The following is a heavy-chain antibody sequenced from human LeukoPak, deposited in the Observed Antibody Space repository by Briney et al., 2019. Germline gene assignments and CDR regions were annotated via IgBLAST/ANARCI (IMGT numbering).Heavy chain of an antibody. V-gene: IGHV3-7*02. CDR3: AVGKRALYGSNWFDP. Sequence: AGGSLRLSCAASGFTFSNYWMSCVRQAPGKGLEWVANIKQDGSDEYYVDSVKGRFTISRDNAKNSLYLQMNSLRAEDTAVYYCAVGKRALYGSNWFDPWGQGILVTVSS. D-gene: IGHD3-10*01. J-gene: IGHJ5*02. CDR1: GFTFSNYW. CDR2: IKQDGSDE.